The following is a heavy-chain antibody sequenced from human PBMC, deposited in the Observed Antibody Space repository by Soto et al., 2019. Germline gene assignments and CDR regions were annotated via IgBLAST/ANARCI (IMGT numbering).Heavy chain of an antibody. CDR3: ARDLSGYYSGLDY. Sequence: PGGSLRLSCAASGFTFSSYWMSWVRQAPGKGLEWVANIKQDGSEKYYVDSVKGRFTISRDNAKNSLYLQMNSLRAEDTAVYYCARDLSGYYSGLDYWGQGTLVTVSS. CDR2: IKQDGSEK. V-gene: IGHV3-7*05. CDR1: GFTFSSYW. D-gene: IGHD3-22*01. J-gene: IGHJ4*02.